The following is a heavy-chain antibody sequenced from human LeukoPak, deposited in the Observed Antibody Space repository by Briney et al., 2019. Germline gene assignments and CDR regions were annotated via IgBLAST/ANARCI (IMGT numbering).Heavy chain of an antibody. CDR1: GGSISSGGYY. CDR2: IYYSGST. J-gene: IGHJ4*02. CDR3: ARVGAVDPTHANFDY. V-gene: IGHV4-31*03. D-gene: IGHD1-26*01. Sequence: SRTLSLTCTVSGGSISSGGYYWSWIRQHPGKGLEWIGYIYYSGSTYYNPSLKSRVTISVDTSKNQFSLKLSSVTAADTAVYYCARVGAVDPTHANFDYWGQGTLVTVSS.